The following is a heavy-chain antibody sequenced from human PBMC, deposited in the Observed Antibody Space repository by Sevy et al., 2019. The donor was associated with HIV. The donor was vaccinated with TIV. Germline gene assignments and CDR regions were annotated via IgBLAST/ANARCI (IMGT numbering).Heavy chain of an antibody. J-gene: IGHJ6*02. V-gene: IGHV3-30*14. CDR2: ISHDGDNK. Sequence: GGSLRLSCVAPGFKFNGHGIHWVRQAPGKGLQWVAGISHDGDNKNYADSVKGRFTISGDQSKNTVFLQMNTLTTEDTAVYYCARGRKTTQEWLEELDYYYGVDVWGQGTTVTVSS. CDR3: ARGRKTTQEWLEELDYYYGVDV. CDR1: GFKFNGHG. D-gene: IGHD2-8*01.